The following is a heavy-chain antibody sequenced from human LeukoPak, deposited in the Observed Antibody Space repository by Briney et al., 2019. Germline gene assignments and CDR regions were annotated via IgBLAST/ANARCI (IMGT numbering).Heavy chain of an antibody. CDR2: IKEDGSEK. Sequence: GGSLRLSCAASGFTFSNYWMSWVRQAPGKGLEWVANIKEDGSEKYYVDSVKGRFTISRDNAKNSLYLQMNSLRAEDTAVYYCARDSRVTYYDFWSGYLNWFDPWGQGTLVTVSS. D-gene: IGHD3-3*01. CDR3: ARDSRVTYYDFWSGYLNWFDP. J-gene: IGHJ5*02. CDR1: GFTFSNYW. V-gene: IGHV3-7*01.